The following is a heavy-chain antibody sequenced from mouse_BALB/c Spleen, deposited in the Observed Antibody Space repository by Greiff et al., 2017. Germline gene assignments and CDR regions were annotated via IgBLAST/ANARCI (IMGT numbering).Heavy chain of an antibody. CDR2: IDPANGNT. CDR1: GFNIKDTY. Sequence: VQLKESGAELVKPGASVKLSCTASGFNIKDTYMHWVKQRPEQGLEWIGRIDPANGNTKYDPKFQGKATITADTSSNTAYLQLSSLTSEDTAVYYCARRGVYGSSPFDYWGQGTTLTVSS. J-gene: IGHJ2*01. CDR3: ARRGVYGSSPFDY. D-gene: IGHD1-1*01. V-gene: IGHV14-3*02.